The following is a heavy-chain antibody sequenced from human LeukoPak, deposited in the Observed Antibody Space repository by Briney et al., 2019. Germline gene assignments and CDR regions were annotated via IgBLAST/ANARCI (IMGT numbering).Heavy chain of an antibody. CDR1: GFTFSSYW. Sequence: GGSLRLSCAASGFTFSSYWMHWVRQAPGKGLVWVSRINSDGSSTGYADSVKGRFTISRDNAKNTLYLQMNSLRAEDTAVYYCARESSTSTTYLDAFDIWGQGTMVTVSS. D-gene: IGHD2-2*01. CDR2: INSDGSST. J-gene: IGHJ3*02. CDR3: ARESSTSTTYLDAFDI. V-gene: IGHV3-74*01.